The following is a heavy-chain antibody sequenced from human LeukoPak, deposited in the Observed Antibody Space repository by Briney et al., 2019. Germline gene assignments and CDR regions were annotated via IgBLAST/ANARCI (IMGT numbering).Heavy chain of an antibody. V-gene: IGHV4-34*01. CDR2: INHSGST. D-gene: IGHD3-3*01. J-gene: IGHJ4*02. Sequence: SETLSLTCAVYGGSFSGYYWSWIRQPPGKGLEWIGEINHSGSTNYNPSLKSRVTISVDTSKNQFSLKLSSVTAADTAVYYCAKSTGPIFGKGGYFDYWGQGTLVTVSS. CDR3: AKSTGPIFGKGGYFDY. CDR1: GGSFSGYY.